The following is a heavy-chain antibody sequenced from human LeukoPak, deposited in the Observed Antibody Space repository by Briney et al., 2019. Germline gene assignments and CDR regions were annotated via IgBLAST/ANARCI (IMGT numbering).Heavy chain of an antibody. CDR2: IYYSGST. D-gene: IGHD3-9*01. CDR1: SGSISSYY. CDR3: AKALTPSSWFDP. Sequence: SETLSLTCTVSSGSISSYYWSWIRQPPGKGLGWIGYIYYSGSTNYTPSLKNRVTILVDTSKNQFSLRLSSVTAADTAVYYCAKALTPSSWFDPWGQGTLVTVSS. J-gene: IGHJ5*02. V-gene: IGHV4-59*01.